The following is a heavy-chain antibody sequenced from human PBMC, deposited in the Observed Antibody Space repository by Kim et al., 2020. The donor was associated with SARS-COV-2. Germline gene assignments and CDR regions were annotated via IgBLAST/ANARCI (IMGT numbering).Heavy chain of an antibody. Sequence: NKKYSQKVQGRVTITRDTSASTAYMELSSLRSEDTAVYYCARDSRGYFQHWGQGTLVTVSS. CDR2: NK. V-gene: IGHV1-3*01. J-gene: IGHJ1*01. CDR3: ARDSRGYFQH.